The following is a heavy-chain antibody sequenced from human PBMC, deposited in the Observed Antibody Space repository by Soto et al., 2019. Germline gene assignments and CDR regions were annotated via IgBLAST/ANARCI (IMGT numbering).Heavy chain of an antibody. D-gene: IGHD3-3*01. CDR2: IYWDDDK. V-gene: IGHV2-5*02. Sequence: QITLNESGPTQVKPRQTLTLTCTFSGFSLTTSGVGVGWIRQSPGKAPEWLALIYWDDDKRYSPSLKSRLTSTKDTSKNQGVRTMADLDPSDTATYYCAHRVLRTVFGLVTTTAIYFDFWGQGTPVAVSS. CDR1: GFSLTTSGVG. J-gene: IGHJ4*02. CDR3: AHRVLRTVFGLVTTTAIYFDF.